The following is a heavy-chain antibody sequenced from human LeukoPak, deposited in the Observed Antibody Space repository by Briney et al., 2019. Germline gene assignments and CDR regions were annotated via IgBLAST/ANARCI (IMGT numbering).Heavy chain of an antibody. CDR2: IIPILGIA. V-gene: IGHV1-69*04. J-gene: IGHJ4*02. D-gene: IGHD6-19*01. Sequence: SVKVSCKASGGTFSSYAISWVRQAPGQGLEWMGRIIPILGIANYAQKFQGRVTITADKSTSTAYMELNSLRSDDTAVYYCARDIGQWLVQYFDYWGQGTLVTVSS. CDR3: ARDIGQWLVQYFDY. CDR1: GGTFSSYA.